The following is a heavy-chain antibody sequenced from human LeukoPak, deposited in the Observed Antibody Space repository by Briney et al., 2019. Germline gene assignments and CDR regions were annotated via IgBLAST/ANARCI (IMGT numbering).Heavy chain of an antibody. CDR1: GGSISTYY. Sequence: MASETLSLTCTVSGGSISTYYWSWIRQPPGKRLEWIGYIFHSGSTNYNPSLRGRVTISVDTSKNQFSLKLSSVTAADTAVYYCAREDYYDSSGFSPDWFDPWGQGTLVTVSS. CDR2: IFHSGST. CDR3: AREDYYDSSGFSPDWFDP. V-gene: IGHV4-59*12. D-gene: IGHD3-22*01. J-gene: IGHJ5*02.